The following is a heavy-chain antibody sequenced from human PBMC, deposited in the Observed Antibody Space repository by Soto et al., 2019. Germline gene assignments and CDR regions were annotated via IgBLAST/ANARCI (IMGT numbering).Heavy chain of an antibody. V-gene: IGHV4-39*02. J-gene: IGHJ5*02. CDR1: GGSLSSSTYY. CDR3: AREILTGYYPAGWFDP. Sequence: PSETLSLTCTVSGGSLSSSTYYWGWIRQPPGKGLEWIGSIYFRGSTYYNPSLKSRVTVSVDTSKKQFSLKLTSVTAADTAVYYCAREILTGYYPAGWFDPWGQGTLVTVSS. D-gene: IGHD3-9*01. CDR2: IYFRGST.